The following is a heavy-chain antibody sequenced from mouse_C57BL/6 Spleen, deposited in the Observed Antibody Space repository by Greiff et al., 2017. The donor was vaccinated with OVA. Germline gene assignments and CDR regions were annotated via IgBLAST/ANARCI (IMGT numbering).Heavy chain of an antibody. Sequence: QVQLQQSGAELVRPGASVKLSCKASGYTFTDYYINWVKQRPGQGLEWIARIYPGSGNTYYNEKFKGKATLTAEKSSSTAYMQLSSLTSEDSAVYFCARERLGRAGDWGQGATLTVS. V-gene: IGHV1-76*01. CDR1: GYTFTDYY. D-gene: IGHD4-1*01. CDR3: ARERLGRAGD. CDR2: IYPGSGNT. J-gene: IGHJ2*01.